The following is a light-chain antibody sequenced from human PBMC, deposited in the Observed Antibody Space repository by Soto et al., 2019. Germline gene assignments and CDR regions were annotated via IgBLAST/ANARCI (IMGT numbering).Light chain of an antibody. Sequence: QSVLTQPPSASGTPGQGVAISCSGSSSNMGSNTVNWYQHLPGTAPKLLIYNANQRPSGVPDRFFGSKSGTSASLAITGLESADEADYYCAAWDGSLNHILFGGGTKLTVL. J-gene: IGLJ2*01. CDR1: SSNMGSNT. CDR3: AAWDGSLNHIL. V-gene: IGLV1-44*01. CDR2: NAN.